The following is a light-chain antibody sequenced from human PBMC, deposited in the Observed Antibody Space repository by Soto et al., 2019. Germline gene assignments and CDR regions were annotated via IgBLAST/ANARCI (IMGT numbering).Light chain of an antibody. V-gene: IGKV3-20*01. Sequence: ETELTHSTGTVCLSGRERSTRWSRSSQSFTSTSLAWYQQKPGQAPRLLISGASRRAAGIPDRFSGSGSGTDFTLTISRLESEDIAVYYCQQYDRSPRTFGQGTKVDIK. CDR3: QQYDRSPRT. CDR1: QSFTSTS. CDR2: GAS. J-gene: IGKJ1*01.